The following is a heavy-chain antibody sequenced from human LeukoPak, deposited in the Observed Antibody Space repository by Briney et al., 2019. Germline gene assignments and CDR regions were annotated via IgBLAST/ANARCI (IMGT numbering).Heavy chain of an antibody. J-gene: IGHJ4*02. Sequence: GASVKVSCKASGYTFTGYYIHWVRQAPGQGLEWMGQINPNSAASHYAQKFQDRGTMTSDTSINMAYMELRSLRSDDTDVYYCARDFYGSRPGAFDYWGQGTLITVSS. CDR1: GYTFTGYY. CDR2: INPNSAAS. V-gene: IGHV1-2*05. D-gene: IGHD3-10*01. CDR3: ARDFYGSRPGAFDY.